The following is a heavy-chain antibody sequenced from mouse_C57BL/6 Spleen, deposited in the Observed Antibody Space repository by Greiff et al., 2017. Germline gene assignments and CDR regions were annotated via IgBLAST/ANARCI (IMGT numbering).Heavy chain of an antibody. CDR3: ARNLLTTVVATKAMDY. Sequence: VQLQQSGPGLVQPSQSLSITCTVSGFSLTSYGVHWVRQSPGKGLEWLGVIWSGGSTDYNAAFISRLSISKDNSKSQVFFKMNSLQADDTAIYYCARNLLTTVVATKAMDYWGQGTSVTVSS. CDR1: GFSLTSYG. D-gene: IGHD1-1*01. CDR2: IWSGGST. V-gene: IGHV2-2*01. J-gene: IGHJ4*01.